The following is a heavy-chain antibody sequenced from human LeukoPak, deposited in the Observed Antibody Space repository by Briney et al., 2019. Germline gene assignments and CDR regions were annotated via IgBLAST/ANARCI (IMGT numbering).Heavy chain of an antibody. D-gene: IGHD5-12*01. CDR2: FSGSGGSP. Sequence: GGSLRLSRAASGFTFSTYAMGWVRQAPGKGLEWASAFSGSGGSPFYADSVKGRFTISRDNSKNTLYLQMYSLRTEDTALYFCAKERGIYSGYDPLHYWGQGTLVTVSS. V-gene: IGHV3-23*01. J-gene: IGHJ4*02. CDR3: AKERGIYSGYDPLHY. CDR1: GFTFSTYA.